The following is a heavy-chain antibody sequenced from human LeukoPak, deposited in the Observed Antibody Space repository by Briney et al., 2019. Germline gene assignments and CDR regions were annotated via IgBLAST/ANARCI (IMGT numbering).Heavy chain of an antibody. CDR2: ISWNSGTI. Sequence: PGRSLRLSCAASGFTFDDYAMHWVRQAPGKGLEWVAGISWNSGTIGYVDSVKGRFTISRGNAKNSLYLQMNSLRAEDMALYYCAKDVTLDYCSGGSCSAHFEHWGQGTLVTVSS. V-gene: IGHV3-9*03. D-gene: IGHD2-15*01. CDR3: AKDVTLDYCSGGSCSAHFEH. J-gene: IGHJ4*02. CDR1: GFTFDDYA.